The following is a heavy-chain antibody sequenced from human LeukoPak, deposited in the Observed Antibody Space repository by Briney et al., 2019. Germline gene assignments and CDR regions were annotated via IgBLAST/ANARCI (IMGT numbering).Heavy chain of an antibody. J-gene: IGHJ4*02. D-gene: IGHD3-10*01. CDR1: GFPFSSYG. CDR3: ANENYYGSGSYPDY. CDR2: ISHDGSNK. V-gene: IGHV3-30*18. Sequence: GGSLRLSCAAAGFPFSSYGMHWVRQAPGKGLEWVAVISHDGSNKYYADSVKGRFTISRDNSKNTLYLQMNSLRAEDTAVYYCANENYYGSGSYPDYWGQGTLVTVSS.